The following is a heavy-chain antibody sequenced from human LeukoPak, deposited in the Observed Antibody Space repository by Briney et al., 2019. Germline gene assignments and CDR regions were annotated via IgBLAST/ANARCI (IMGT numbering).Heavy chain of an antibody. CDR2: INPNSGGT. Sequence: ASVKVSCKDSVYTFSDYYTHWVRQAPGQGLEWMGWINPNSGGTRYAQQFQGRVTMTRDTSIGTVYMDLSTLTSDDTAVYYCARDLSTSSNWELDYWGQGTLVTVSS. V-gene: IGHV1-2*02. CDR3: ARDLSTSSNWELDY. D-gene: IGHD1-1*01. CDR1: VYTFSDYY. J-gene: IGHJ4*02.